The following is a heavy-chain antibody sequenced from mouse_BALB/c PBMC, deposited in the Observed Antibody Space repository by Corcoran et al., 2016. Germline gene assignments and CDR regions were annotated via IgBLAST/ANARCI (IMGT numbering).Heavy chain of an antibody. CDR1: GYTFTNYG. J-gene: IGHJ4*01. CDR3: ARDPYAIDY. V-gene: IGHV9-3-1*01. Sequence: QIQLVQSGPELKKPGETVKISCKASGYTFTNYGMNWVKQAPGKGLKWMGWINTYTGEPTYADDFKGRFAFSLETSASTAYLQINNLKNEDTTTYFCARDPYAIDYWGQGTSVTVSS. CDR2: INTYTGEP.